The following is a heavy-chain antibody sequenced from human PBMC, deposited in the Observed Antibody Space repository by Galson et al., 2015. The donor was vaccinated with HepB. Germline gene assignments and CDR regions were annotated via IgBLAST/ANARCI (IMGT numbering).Heavy chain of an antibody. J-gene: IGHJ5*02. Sequence: SLRLSCAASGFTFSSYWMHWVRQAPGKGLVWVSRINSDGSSTSYADSVKGRFTISRDNAKNTLYLQMNSLRAEDTAVYYCARARAYYDSSGRFDPWGQGTRVTVSS. V-gene: IGHV3-74*01. CDR1: GFTFSSYW. CDR2: INSDGSST. D-gene: IGHD3-22*01. CDR3: ARARAYYDSSGRFDP.